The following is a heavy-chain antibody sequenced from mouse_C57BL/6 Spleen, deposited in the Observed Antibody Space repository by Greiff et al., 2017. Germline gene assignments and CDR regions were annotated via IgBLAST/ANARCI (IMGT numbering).Heavy chain of an antibody. V-gene: IGHV3-6*01. Sequence: ESGPGLVKPSQSLSLTCSVTGYSITSGYYWNWIRQFPGNKLEWMGYISYDGSNNYNPSLKNRISITRDTSKNQFFLKLNSVTTEDTATYYCARVYYDYWYFDVWGTGTTVTVSS. CDR1: GYSITSGYY. D-gene: IGHD2-4*01. J-gene: IGHJ1*03. CDR2: ISYDGSN. CDR3: ARVYYDYWYFDV.